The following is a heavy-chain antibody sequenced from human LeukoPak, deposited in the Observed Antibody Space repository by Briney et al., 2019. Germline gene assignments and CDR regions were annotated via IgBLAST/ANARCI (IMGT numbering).Heavy chain of an antibody. CDR1: GYTFTSYS. D-gene: IGHD5-18*01. J-gene: IGHJ4*02. CDR2: ISAYNGNT. CDR3: ARDKTGYSYGHVFDY. V-gene: IGHV1-18*01. Sequence: ASVKVSCKASGYTFTSYSISWVRQAPGQGLEWMGWISAYNGNTNYAQKLQGRVTMTTDTSTSTAYMELRSLRSDDTAVYYCARDKTGYSYGHVFDYWGQGTLVTVSS.